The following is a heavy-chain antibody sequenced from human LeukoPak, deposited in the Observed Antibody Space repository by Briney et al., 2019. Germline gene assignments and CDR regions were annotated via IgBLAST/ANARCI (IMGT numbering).Heavy chain of an antibody. CDR3: ATAYCSSTSCPT. D-gene: IGHD2-2*01. CDR2: INDSGDSA. V-gene: IGHV3-23*01. Sequence: GSLRLSCAASGFTFSSYAMSWVRQAPGKGLEWVSSINDSGDSAYYADSVKGRFTISRDNSKNTLYLLMNNLRAEDTAIFYCATAYCSSTSCPTWGQGTLVTVSS. J-gene: IGHJ5*02. CDR1: GFTFSSYA.